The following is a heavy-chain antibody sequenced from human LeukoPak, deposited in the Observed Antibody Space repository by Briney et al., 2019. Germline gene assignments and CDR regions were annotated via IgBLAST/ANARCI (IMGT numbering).Heavy chain of an antibody. D-gene: IGHD2-2*01. CDR3: ARRMGVPNNWFDP. Sequence: GASVKVSCKASGYTFTGYYIHWVRQAPGQGLEWMGRINPGSGGTNYAQKFQGRVAMTRDTSISTAYMELSRLRSDDTAVYYCARRMGVPNNWFDPWGQGTLVTVSS. V-gene: IGHV1-2*06. J-gene: IGHJ5*02. CDR2: INPGSGGT. CDR1: GYTFTGYY.